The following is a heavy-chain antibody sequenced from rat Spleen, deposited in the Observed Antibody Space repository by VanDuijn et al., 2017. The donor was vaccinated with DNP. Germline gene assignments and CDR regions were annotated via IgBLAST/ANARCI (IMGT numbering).Heavy chain of an antibody. CDR1: GFSLTSYN. CDR3: ARLTDY. J-gene: IGHJ2*01. CDR2: IWNTGGT. Sequence: QVQLKESGPGLVQPSQTLSLTCTVAGFSLTSYNVHWVRQPPGKGLEWMGVIWNTGGTRYNSALKSRLSISKDTSKSQVFLKMNSLQTEDTAMYFCARLTDYWGQGVMVTVSS. V-gene: IGHV2-41*01.